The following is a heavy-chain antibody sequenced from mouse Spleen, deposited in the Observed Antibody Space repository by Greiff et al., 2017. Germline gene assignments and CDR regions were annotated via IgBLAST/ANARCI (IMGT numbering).Heavy chain of an antibody. CDR2: ISSGSSTI. D-gene: IGHD3-3*01. CDR1: GFTFSDYG. V-gene: IGHV5-17*01. CDR3: ARAGTRYAMDY. Sequence: DVMLVESGGGLVKPGGSLKLSCAASGFTFSDYGMHWVRQAPEKGLEWVAYISSGSSTIYYADTVKGRFTISRDNAKNTLFLQMTSLRSEDTAMYYCARAGTRYAMDYWGQGTSVTVSS. J-gene: IGHJ4*01.